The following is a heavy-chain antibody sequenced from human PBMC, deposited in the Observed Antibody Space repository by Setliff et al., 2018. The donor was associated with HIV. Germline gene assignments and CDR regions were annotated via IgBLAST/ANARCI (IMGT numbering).Heavy chain of an antibody. Sequence: PSETLSLTCTVSGGSVRRSTSYWGWIRQPPGKGLEWIGSIYYSGTTYSNPSLKSRVTISVDTSKNQFSLRLTSVTAADTAVYYCARRQMVVAAVDAFDIWGQGTRVTVS. CDR1: GGSVRRSTSY. CDR3: ARRQMVVAAVDAFDI. D-gene: IGHD2-15*01. V-gene: IGHV4-39*01. CDR2: IYYSGTT. J-gene: IGHJ3*02.